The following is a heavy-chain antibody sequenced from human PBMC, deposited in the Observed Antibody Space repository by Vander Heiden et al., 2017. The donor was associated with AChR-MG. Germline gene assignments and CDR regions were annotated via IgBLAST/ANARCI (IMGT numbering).Heavy chain of an antibody. J-gene: IGHJ6*02. CDR3: AKTDDSSSWYVSYYYYYYGMDV. Sequence: QVKLVGSGGGVVQPGRSVRLSCAASGFTFSRHGMHWARQTPGKGLEWVAVISYEGSNKYYADSVKGRFTISRDKSKNTLYLQMNSLGAEDTAVYYCAKTDDSSSWYVSYYYYYYGMDVWGQGTTVTVSS. CDR1: GFTFSRHG. V-gene: IGHV3-30*18. CDR2: ISYEGSNK. D-gene: IGHD6-13*01.